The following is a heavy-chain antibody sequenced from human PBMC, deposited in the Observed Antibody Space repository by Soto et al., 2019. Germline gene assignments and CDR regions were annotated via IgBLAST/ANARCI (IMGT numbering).Heavy chain of an antibody. D-gene: IGHD1-26*01. Sequence: QVQLQQWGAGLLESSETLSLTCVVYGGSFSGYYWSWIRQPPGKGLEWIGEINQSGGTNYNPSLKSRVTISVDTSKNQFSLKLISLTAADTAVYYCARGRWEIRFESWGQGSLVTVSS. CDR3: ARGRWEIRFES. J-gene: IGHJ4*02. CDR2: INQSGGT. V-gene: IGHV4-34*01. CDR1: GGSFSGYY.